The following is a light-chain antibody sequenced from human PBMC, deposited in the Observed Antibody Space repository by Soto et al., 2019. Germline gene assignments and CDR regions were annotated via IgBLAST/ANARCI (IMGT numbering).Light chain of an antibody. V-gene: IGKV1-39*01. J-gene: IGKJ2*01. CDR3: QQTYSTPYT. CDR2: TSG. CDR1: QRITTY. Sequence: IQMTQSPSSLSASVGARVTITCRASQRITTYLNWYQQKPGEAPKLLISTSGTLQRGVPSRFSGSGSGTNFTLTNTALRPEDFANYFCQQTYSTPYTFGQGTKLEIK.